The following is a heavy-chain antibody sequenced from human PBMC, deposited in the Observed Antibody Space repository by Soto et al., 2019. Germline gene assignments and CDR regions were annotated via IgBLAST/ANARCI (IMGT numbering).Heavy chain of an antibody. D-gene: IGHD1-1*01. V-gene: IGHV4-34*01. CDR1: GGSFHGYY. CDR3: ARDWTGTTQPNWFDP. J-gene: IGHJ5*02. CDR2: INHSGSV. Sequence: PSETLSLTCAVYGGSFHGYYWSWIRQPPGKGLEWIGEINHSGSVNFNPTFKSRVSILLDTSKNTLYLQMNSLRAEDTAVYYCARDWTGTTQPNWFDPWGQGTLVTVSS.